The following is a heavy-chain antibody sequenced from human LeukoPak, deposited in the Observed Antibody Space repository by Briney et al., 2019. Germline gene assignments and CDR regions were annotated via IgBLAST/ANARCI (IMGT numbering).Heavy chain of an antibody. D-gene: IGHD2-2*02. CDR3: ARDVVVPAAISRIDDAFDI. V-gene: IGHV4-30-4*01. J-gene: IGHJ3*02. Sequence: SETLSLTCTVSGGSISSGDYYWSWIRQPPGKGLEWIGYIFYSGNTYYNPSLKSRVTISVDTSKNHLSLKLSSVTAADTAVYYCARDVVVPAAISRIDDAFDIWGQGTMVTVSS. CDR1: GGSISSGDYY. CDR2: IFYSGNT.